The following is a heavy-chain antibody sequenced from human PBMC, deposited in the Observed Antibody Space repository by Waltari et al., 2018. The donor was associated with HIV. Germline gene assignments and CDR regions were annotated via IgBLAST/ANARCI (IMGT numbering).Heavy chain of an antibody. V-gene: IGHV3-30*01. CDR2: ISYDATKQ. D-gene: IGHD6-13*01. Sequence: QVPFVESRGGVVQPGRSLRLSSTATRFTFRSYAMHWVRPGPGKGLEWVAIISYDATKQYYADSVKGRFTISRDNSKNTVHLQMNRLRSDDTGIYYCGRGWVGIDYWGQGTLVTVSS. CDR1: RFTFRSYA. CDR3: GRGWVGIDY. J-gene: IGHJ4*02.